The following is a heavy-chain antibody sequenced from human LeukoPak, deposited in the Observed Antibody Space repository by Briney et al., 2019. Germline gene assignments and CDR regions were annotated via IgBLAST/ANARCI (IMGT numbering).Heavy chain of an antibody. CDR2: ISGSGGST. V-gene: IGHV3-23*01. J-gene: IGHJ5*02. D-gene: IGHD4-11*01. Sequence: GGSLRLSCAASGFTFSSYAMSWVRQAPGKGLEWVSAISGSGGSTYYADSVKGRFTISRDNSKNSLYLQMNSLRAEDTAVYYCATTKRSNYVDWFDPWGQGTLVTVSS. CDR3: ATTKRSNYVDWFDP. CDR1: GFTFSSYA.